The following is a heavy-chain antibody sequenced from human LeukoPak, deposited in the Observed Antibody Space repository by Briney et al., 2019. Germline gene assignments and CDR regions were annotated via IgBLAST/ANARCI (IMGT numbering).Heavy chain of an antibody. V-gene: IGHV3-66*01. J-gene: IGHJ4*02. CDR2: IYSGGSP. CDR1: GFTVSSNY. Sequence: GGSLRLSCSASGFTVSSNYMSWVRQAPGKGLEWVSIIYSGGSPYYADSVKGRFTISRDNSKNTLYLQMNSLRAEDTAVYYCARRYSSAWGIDYWGQGTLVTVSS. CDR3: ARRYSSAWGIDY. D-gene: IGHD6-19*01.